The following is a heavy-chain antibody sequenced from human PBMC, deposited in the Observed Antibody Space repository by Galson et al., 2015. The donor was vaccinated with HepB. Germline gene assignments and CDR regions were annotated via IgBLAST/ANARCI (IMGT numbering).Heavy chain of an antibody. Sequence: LRLSCAASGFTFDDYAMHWVRQAPGKGLEWVSGISWNSGSIGYADSVKGRFTISRDNAKNSLYLQMNSLRAEDTALYYCAKFPYYYDSSGQSDLDAFDIWGQGTMVTVSS. CDR1: GFTFDDYA. CDR3: AKFPYYYDSSGQSDLDAFDI. J-gene: IGHJ3*02. D-gene: IGHD3-22*01. V-gene: IGHV3-9*01. CDR2: ISWNSGSI.